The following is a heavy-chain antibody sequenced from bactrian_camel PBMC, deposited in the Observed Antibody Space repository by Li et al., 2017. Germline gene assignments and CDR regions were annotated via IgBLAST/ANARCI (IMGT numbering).Heavy chain of an antibody. Sequence: DVQLVESGGGLVQPGGSLRLACAASGFTFSFSAYTMSWVRQAPGKGLEWVSGINEVDTTYYADSVKGRFTISRDNAKNTLYLQLNSLKTEDTATYYCARGGSDNWSPDYDDRGQGTQVTVS. V-gene: IGHV3S31*01. J-gene: IGHJ4*01. CDR3: ARGGSDNWSPDYDD. CDR1: GFTFSFSAYT. D-gene: IGHD8*01. CDR2: INEVDTT.